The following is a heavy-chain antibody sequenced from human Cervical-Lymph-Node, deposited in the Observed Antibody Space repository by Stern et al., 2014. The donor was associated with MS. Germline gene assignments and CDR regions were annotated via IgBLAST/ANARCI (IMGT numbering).Heavy chain of an antibody. CDR1: GYTFTGNY. D-gene: IGHD1-14*01. J-gene: IGHJ4*02. CDR2: VNPSKGGT. V-gene: IGHV1-2*02. Sequence: QVQLVQSGAEVRKPGASVKVSCKASGYTFTGNYMHWVRQDPGQGLEWMGWVNPSKGGTSYAQKVQGRVTMTRYTSITTAYMELSRLRSDDTAVYYCARRVTGPIGPYFDYWGQGTLVTVSS. CDR3: ARRVTGPIGPYFDY.